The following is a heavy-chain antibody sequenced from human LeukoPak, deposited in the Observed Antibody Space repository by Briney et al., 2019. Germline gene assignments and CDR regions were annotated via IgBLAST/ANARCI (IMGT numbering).Heavy chain of an antibody. CDR2: ISGSGGST. V-gene: IGHV3-23*01. CDR3: AKGPTSGYGDYVPYYYYGMDV. Sequence: GGSLRLSCAASGFTFSSYAMSWVRQAPGKGLEWVSAISGSGGSTYYADSVKGRFTISRDNSKNTLYLQMNSLRAEDTAVYYCAKGPTSGYGDYVPYYYYGMDVWGQGTTVTVSS. CDR1: GFTFSSYA. J-gene: IGHJ6*02. D-gene: IGHD4-17*01.